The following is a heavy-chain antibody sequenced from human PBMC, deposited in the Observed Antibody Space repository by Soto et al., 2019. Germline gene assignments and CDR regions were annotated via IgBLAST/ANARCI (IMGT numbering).Heavy chain of an antibody. CDR3: AQEKGPAAARPLDY. V-gene: IGHV3-23*01. Sequence: GGSLRLSCAASGFTFSTYAMSWVRQAPGKGLEWVSTISGSGGSTFYADSVKGRFTISRDNSKSTLFLHMNSLRAGDTAVYYCAQEKGPAAARPLDYWGQGTLVTVSS. J-gene: IGHJ4*02. CDR2: ISGSGGST. D-gene: IGHD2-2*01. CDR1: GFTFSTYA.